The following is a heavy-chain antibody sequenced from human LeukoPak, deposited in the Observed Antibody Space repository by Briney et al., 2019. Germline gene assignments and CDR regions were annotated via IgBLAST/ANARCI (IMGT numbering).Heavy chain of an antibody. D-gene: IGHD3-10*02. CDR3: AGNVALPVYYYYGMDV. CDR2: IYYSGST. J-gene: IGHJ6*04. V-gene: IGHV4-31*03. Sequence: SETLSLTCTVSGGSISSGGYYWSWIRQHPGKGLEWIGYIYYSGSTYYNPSLKSRVTISVDTSKNQFSLKLSSVTAADTAVYYCAGNVALPVYYYYGMDVWGKGTTVTVSS. CDR1: GGSISSGGYY.